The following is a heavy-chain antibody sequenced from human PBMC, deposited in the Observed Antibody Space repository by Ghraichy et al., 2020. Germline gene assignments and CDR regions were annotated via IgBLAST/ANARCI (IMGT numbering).Heavy chain of an antibody. Sequence: SETLSLTCTVSGGSISSSSYYWGWIRQPPGKGLEWIGSIYYSGSTYYNPSLKSRVTISVDTSKNQFSLKLSSVTAADTAVYYCARRALGSVVVVAATSPYFDYWGQGTLVTVSS. CDR3: ARRALGSVVVVAATSPYFDY. V-gene: IGHV4-39*01. CDR2: IYYSGST. CDR1: GGSISSSSYY. D-gene: IGHD2-15*01. J-gene: IGHJ4*02.